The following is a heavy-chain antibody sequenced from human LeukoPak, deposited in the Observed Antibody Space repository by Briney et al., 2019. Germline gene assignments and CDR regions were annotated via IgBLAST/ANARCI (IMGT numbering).Heavy chain of an antibody. CDR2: IKKKTDGGTT. CDR3: TTGPFDYYGSASYLANGMDV. D-gene: IGHD3-10*01. Sequence: KTGGSLRLSCAASGFTFRKAWMSWVRQAPGKGLEWVGRIKKKTDGGTTEYTAPVKGRFTISRDDSKNTLYLQMNSLKIEDTAVYYCTTGPFDYYGSASYLANGMDVWGQGTTVTVSS. CDR1: GFTFRKAW. J-gene: IGHJ6*02. V-gene: IGHV3-15*01.